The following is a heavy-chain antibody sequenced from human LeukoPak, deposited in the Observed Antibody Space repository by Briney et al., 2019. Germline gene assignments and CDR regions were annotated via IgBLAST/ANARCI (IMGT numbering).Heavy chain of an antibody. Sequence: GGSLRLSCAASGFTFSSYEMNWVRQAPGKGLEWVSYISSSGSTIYYADSVKGRFTISRDNAKNSLYLQMNSLRAEDTAAYYCARAMGYYDSSGYYYEFFDYWGQGTLVTVSS. CDR2: ISSSGSTI. J-gene: IGHJ4*02. CDR3: ARAMGYYDSSGYYYEFFDY. D-gene: IGHD3-22*01. CDR1: GFTFSSYE. V-gene: IGHV3-48*03.